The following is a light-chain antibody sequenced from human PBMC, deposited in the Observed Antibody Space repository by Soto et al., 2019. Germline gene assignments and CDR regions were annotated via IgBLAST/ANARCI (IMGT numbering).Light chain of an antibody. CDR3: QQGYSTPT. CDR1: QSISSY. Sequence: DIQMTQSPSSLSASVGDRVTITCRASQSISSYLNWYQQKPGKAPNLLIYSASSLQSGVLSRFSGSGSGTDFTLTISSLQPEDFATYYCQQGYSTPTFGGGTKVEIK. V-gene: IGKV1-39*01. CDR2: SAS. J-gene: IGKJ4*01.